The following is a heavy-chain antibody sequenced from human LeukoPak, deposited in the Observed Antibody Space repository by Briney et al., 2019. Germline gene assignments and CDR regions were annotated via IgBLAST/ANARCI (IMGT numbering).Heavy chain of an antibody. V-gene: IGHV3-23*01. CDR1: GFTFGDYA. CDR2: ISGSGGST. J-gene: IGHJ4*02. Sequence: GGSLRLSCTASGFTFGDYAMSWVRQAPGKGLEWVSAISGSGGSTYYADSVKGRFTISRDNSKNTLYLQMNSLRAEDTAVYYCARDNGYGDYFDYWGQGTLVTVSS. CDR3: ARDNGYGDYFDY. D-gene: IGHD4-17*01.